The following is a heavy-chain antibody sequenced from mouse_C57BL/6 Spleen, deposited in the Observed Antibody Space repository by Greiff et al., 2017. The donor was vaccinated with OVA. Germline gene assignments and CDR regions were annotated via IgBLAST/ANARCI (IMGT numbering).Heavy chain of an antibody. CDR3: ACFTTVYFDY. CDR1: GYSITSGYY. V-gene: IGHV3-6*01. D-gene: IGHD1-1*01. Sequence: VQLKESGPGLVKPSQSLSLTCSVTGYSITSGYYWNWIRQFPGNKLEWMGYISYDGSNNYNPSLKNRISITRDTSKNQFFLKLNSVTTEDTATYYCACFTTVYFDYWGQGTTLTVSS. CDR2: ISYDGSN. J-gene: IGHJ2*01.